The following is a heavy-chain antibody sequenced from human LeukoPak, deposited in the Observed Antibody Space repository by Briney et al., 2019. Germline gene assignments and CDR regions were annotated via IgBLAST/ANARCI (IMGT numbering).Heavy chain of an antibody. CDR2: INHSGST. CDR1: GGSFSGYY. CDR3: ARDRWYSSSWSNWFDP. J-gene: IGHJ5*02. D-gene: IGHD6-13*01. Sequence: SETLSLTCAVYGGSFSGYYWSWLRQPPGKGLEGIGEINHSGSTNYNPSLKSRVTISVDTSKNQFSLKLSSVTAADTAVYDCARDRWYSSSWSNWFDPWGQGTLVTVSS. V-gene: IGHV4-34*01.